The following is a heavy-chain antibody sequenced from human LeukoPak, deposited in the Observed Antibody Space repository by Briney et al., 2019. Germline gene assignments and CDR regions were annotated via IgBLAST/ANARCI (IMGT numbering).Heavy chain of an antibody. V-gene: IGHV4-59*08. D-gene: IGHD6-19*01. CDR2: IYYSGST. J-gene: IGHJ4*02. CDR3: ARRSSGWYYFDY. CDR1: GVSISSYY. Sequence: SETLSLTCTVSGVSISSYYWSWIRQPPGKGLEWIGNIYYSGSTKYNPSLKSRVTISVDTSKNHFSLKLSSVTAADTAVYYCARRSSGWYYFDYWGQGTLVTVSS.